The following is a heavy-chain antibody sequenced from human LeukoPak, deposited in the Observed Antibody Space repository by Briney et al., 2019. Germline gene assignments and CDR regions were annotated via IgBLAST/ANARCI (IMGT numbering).Heavy chain of an antibody. Sequence: GGSLRLSCAASGFTFSTYGMHWVRQAPGKGLEWVAYIRYDGSNKYYADSVKGRFTISRDNSKNTLYLQMNSLRPEDTAVYYCARLATHGDYWGQGTLVTISS. CDR2: IRYDGSNK. V-gene: IGHV3-30*02. D-gene: IGHD5-24*01. CDR3: ARLATHGDY. CDR1: GFTFSTYG. J-gene: IGHJ4*02.